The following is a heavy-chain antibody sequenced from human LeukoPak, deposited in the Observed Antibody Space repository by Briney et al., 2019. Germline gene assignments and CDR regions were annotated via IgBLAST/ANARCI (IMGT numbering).Heavy chain of an antibody. CDR2: VYYSGST. CDR1: GGSISSYY. V-gene: IGHV4-59*08. CDR3: ARRDSSGYYNY. J-gene: IGHJ4*02. Sequence: SETLSLTCTVSGGSISSYYWSWIRQPPGKGLEWIGYVYYSGSTNYNPSLKSRVTMSVDTSKNQFSLELSSVTAADTALYYCARRDSSGYYNYWGQGTLVTVSS. D-gene: IGHD3-22*01.